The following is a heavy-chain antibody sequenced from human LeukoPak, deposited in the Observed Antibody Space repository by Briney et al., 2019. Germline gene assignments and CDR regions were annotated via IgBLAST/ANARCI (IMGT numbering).Heavy chain of an antibody. Sequence: GGSLRLSCATSGFTFSDYGMNWVRQAPGKGLEWVSYISSSSSTIYYADSVKGRFTISRDNAKNSLYLQMNSLRAEDTAVYYCARASTLRYFDWHHPGAFDIWGQGTMVTVSS. V-gene: IGHV3-48*04. CDR2: ISSSSSTI. CDR1: GFTFSDYG. D-gene: IGHD3-9*01. J-gene: IGHJ3*02. CDR3: ARASTLRYFDWHHPGAFDI.